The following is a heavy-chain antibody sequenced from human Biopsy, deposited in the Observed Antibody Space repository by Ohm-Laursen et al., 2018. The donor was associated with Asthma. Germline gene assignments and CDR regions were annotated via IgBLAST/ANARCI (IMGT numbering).Heavy chain of an antibody. Sequence: SLRLSCAAAGFTFGDYWMSWVRQVRGKGLEWVANIKHDGREKNHVDSLKRRFTISRDNAKNSLYLQMNSLRAEDTAVYYCARTFHFWSPYHAEHYQLWGQGTLVPVSS. J-gene: IGHJ1*01. V-gene: IGHV3-7*01. CDR2: IKHDGREK. D-gene: IGHD3-3*02. CDR3: ARTFHFWSPYHAEHYQL. CDR1: GFTFGDYW.